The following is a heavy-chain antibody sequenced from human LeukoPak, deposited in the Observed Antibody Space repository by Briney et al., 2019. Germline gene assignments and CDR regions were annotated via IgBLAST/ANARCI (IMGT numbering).Heavy chain of an antibody. CDR1: GYSISSGYY. J-gene: IGHJ4*02. CDR3: ARHADSSSWYAY. V-gene: IGHV4-38-2*01. CDR2: IYHSGST. Sequence: SETLSLTCAVSGYSISSGYYWGWIRQPPGKGLEWIGSIYHSGSTYYNPSLKSRVTISVDTSKNQFSLKLSSVTAADTAVYYCARHADSSSWYAYWGQGTLVSVSS. D-gene: IGHD6-13*01.